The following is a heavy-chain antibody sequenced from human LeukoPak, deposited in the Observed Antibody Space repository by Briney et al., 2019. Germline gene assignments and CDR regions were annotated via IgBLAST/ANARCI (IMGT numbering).Heavy chain of an antibody. D-gene: IGHD3-22*01. V-gene: IGHV3-30*03. Sequence: GRSLRLSCAASGFTFSSYGMHWVRQAPGKGLEWVAVISYDGSNKYYADSVKGRFTISRGNSKNTLYLQMNSLRAEDTAVYYCARSRNYYDSSGYYAVGYYFDYWGQGTLVTVSS. CDR1: GFTFSSYG. J-gene: IGHJ4*02. CDR2: ISYDGSNK. CDR3: ARSRNYYDSSGYYAVGYYFDY.